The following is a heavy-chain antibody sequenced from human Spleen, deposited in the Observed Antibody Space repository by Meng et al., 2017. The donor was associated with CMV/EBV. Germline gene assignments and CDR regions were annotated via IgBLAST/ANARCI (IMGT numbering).Heavy chain of an antibody. V-gene: IGHV1-2*02. CDR1: GYTFTGYY. Sequence: ASVKVSCKASGYTFTGYYIHWVRQAPGQGLEWMGWINPDNGDTNYAQKFQGRVSMTRDTSISTAYMELRRVKSDVKAVYYCARDGLALTQQLVPYGMDVWGQGTTVTVSS. D-gene: IGHD6-13*01. CDR2: INPDNGDT. CDR3: ARDGLALTQQLVPYGMDV. J-gene: IGHJ6*02.